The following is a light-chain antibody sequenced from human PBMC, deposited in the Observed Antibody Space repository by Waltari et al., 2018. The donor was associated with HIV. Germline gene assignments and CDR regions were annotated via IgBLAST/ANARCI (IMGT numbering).Light chain of an antibody. CDR2: EVS. CDR1: SSDIGGYTS. CDR3: SSYTSGATWV. V-gene: IGLV2-14*01. Sequence: QSALTQPASVSGSPGQSNTIPCTGTSSDIGGYTSSPWHQHHPGRAPKLIIFEVSNRHSGVSNRFSGSKSGNTASLIISGLLAEDDADYYCSSYTSGATWVFGGGTKLTVL. J-gene: IGLJ3*02.